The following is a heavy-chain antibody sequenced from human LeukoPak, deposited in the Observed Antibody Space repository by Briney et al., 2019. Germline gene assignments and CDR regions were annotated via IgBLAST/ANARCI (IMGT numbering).Heavy chain of an antibody. CDR1: GDSISGYY. CDR3: ASRVVPAAVPFDY. D-gene: IGHD2-2*01. J-gene: IGHJ4*02. CDR2: MDSGGNT. V-gene: IGHV4-4*07. Sequence: SETLSLTCTVSGDSISGYYWTWIRQSAVKGLEWIGRMDSGGNTHFNPSLKSRVTMSVDTSRKQFSLKLNSVTAADTAVYYCASRVVPAAVPFDYWGQGTLVTVSS.